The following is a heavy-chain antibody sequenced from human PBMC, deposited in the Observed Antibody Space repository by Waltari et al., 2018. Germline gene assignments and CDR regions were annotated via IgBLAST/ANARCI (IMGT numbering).Heavy chain of an antibody. CDR1: GFTFDDYT. J-gene: IGHJ4*02. V-gene: IGHV3-43*01. D-gene: IGHD7-27*01. CDR2: ISWDGGST. Sequence: EVQLVESGGVVVQPGGSLRLSCAASGFTFDDYTMQWVRQAPGKGLEWVSLISWDGGSTYYADSVKGRFTISRDNSKNSLYLQMNSLRTEDTALYYCAKGSTGVFDYWGQGTLVTVSS. CDR3: AKGSTGVFDY.